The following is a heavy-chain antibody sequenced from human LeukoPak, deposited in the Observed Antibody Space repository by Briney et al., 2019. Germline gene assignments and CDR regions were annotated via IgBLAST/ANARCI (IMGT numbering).Heavy chain of an antibody. CDR2: IYYSGST. D-gene: IGHD3-3*01. V-gene: IGHV4-31*03. Sequence: PTQTLSLTCTASGGSISSGGYYWSWIRQHPGKGLEWIGYIYYSGSTYYNPSLKSRVTISVDTSKNQFSLKLSSVTAADTAVYYCARSGSYDFWSGYLGDYYYYGMDVWGQGTTVTVSS. CDR3: ARSGSYDFWSGYLGDYYYYGMDV. J-gene: IGHJ6*02. CDR1: GGSISSGGYY.